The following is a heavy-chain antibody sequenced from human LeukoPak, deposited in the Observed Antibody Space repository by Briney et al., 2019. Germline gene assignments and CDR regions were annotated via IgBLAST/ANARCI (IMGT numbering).Heavy chain of an antibody. D-gene: IGHD6-13*01. CDR2: INHSGNT. V-gene: IGHV4-34*01. CDR1: GGSFTDYY. Sequence: SETLSLTCGVYGGSFTDYYWSWIRQPPGKGLEWIGEINHSGNTNYNPSLKSRVTISVDTSKNQFSLKLSSVTAADTAVYYCARVYYSSSYDYWYFDLWGRGTLVTVSS. CDR3: ARVYYSSSYDYWYFDL. J-gene: IGHJ2*01.